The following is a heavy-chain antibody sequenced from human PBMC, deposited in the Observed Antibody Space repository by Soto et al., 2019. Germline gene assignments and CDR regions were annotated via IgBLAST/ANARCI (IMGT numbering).Heavy chain of an antibody. CDR1: GYSFGSYG. CDR2: INPYNGNR. Sequence: QVQLVQSGGELRKPGASVKVSSEAPGYSFGSYGTNGGRQAPGQGLEWMGWINPYNGNRNYAQKFEDRITMTTDTSTNTVYMELRSLRSDDTAVYYCARDRLRGYDSSGFYSWGQGTLVIVSS. CDR3: ARDRLRGYDSSGFYS. J-gene: IGHJ5*02. V-gene: IGHV1-18*01. D-gene: IGHD3-22*01.